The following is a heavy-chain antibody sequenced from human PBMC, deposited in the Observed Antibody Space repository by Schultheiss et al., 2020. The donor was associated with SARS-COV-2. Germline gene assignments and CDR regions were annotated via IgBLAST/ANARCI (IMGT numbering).Heavy chain of an antibody. Sequence: GGSLRLSCAASGFTFSSYSMHWVRQAPGKGLEWVSYISPGNSYINYADSVKGRFTISRDNAKNSVYLQMNSPRVEDTAVYYCARCWSDTYGVPQGGLGLDVWGQGTTVTVSS. V-gene: IGHV3-21*01. D-gene: IGHD2-8*01. CDR2: ISPGNSYI. J-gene: IGHJ6*02. CDR1: GFTFSSYS. CDR3: ARCWSDTYGVPQGGLGLDV.